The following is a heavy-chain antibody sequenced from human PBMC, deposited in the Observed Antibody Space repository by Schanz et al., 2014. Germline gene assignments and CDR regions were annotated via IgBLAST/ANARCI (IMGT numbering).Heavy chain of an antibody. J-gene: IGHJ3*02. V-gene: IGHV3-53*01. Sequence: EVQLVESGGGLIQPGGSLRLSCAASGFTVSSHYMSWVRQAPGKGLEWVAVIYSGGSTFYTDSVKGRFTIFRDNSKNTLYLQMNSLIAEDTAVYYCAKCIGWYGRCAFDIWGQGTMVTVSS. CDR3: AKCIGWYGRCAFDI. CDR1: GFTVSSHY. D-gene: IGHD6-19*01. CDR2: IYSGGST.